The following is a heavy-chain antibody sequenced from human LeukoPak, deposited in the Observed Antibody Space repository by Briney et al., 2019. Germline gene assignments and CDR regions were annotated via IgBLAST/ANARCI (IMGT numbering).Heavy chain of an antibody. CDR3: ARVCPTYYDFWSGYYTDYYYYGMDV. J-gene: IGHJ6*02. V-gene: IGHV3-7*01. Sequence: GSLRLSCAASGFTFSSYWMSWVRQAPGKGLEWVANIKQDGSEKYYVDSVKGRFTISRDNAKNSLYLQMNSLRAEDTAVYYCARVCPTYYDFWSGYYTDYYYYGMDVWGQGTTVTVSS. D-gene: IGHD3-3*01. CDR2: IKQDGSEK. CDR1: GFTFSSYW.